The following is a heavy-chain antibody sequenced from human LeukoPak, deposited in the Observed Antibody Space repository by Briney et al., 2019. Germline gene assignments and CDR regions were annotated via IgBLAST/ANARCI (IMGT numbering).Heavy chain of an antibody. CDR2: ISGSCGST. D-gene: IGHD4-17*01. CDR1: GFTFSSYA. CDR3: AKARYRDYGDYAGDAFDI. Sequence: GGSLRLSCAASGFTFSSYAMSWFRQAPGKGLEWVSAISGSCGSTYYADSVKGRFTISRDNSKNTLYLQMNSLRAEDTAVYYCAKARYRDYGDYAGDAFDIWGQGTMVTVSS. J-gene: IGHJ3*02. V-gene: IGHV3-23*01.